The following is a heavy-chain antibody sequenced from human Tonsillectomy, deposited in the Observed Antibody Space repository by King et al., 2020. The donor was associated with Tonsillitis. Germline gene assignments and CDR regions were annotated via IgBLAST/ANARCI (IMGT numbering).Heavy chain of an antibody. CDR2: ISYDGSNK. CDR3: AKTIGGSSWWAYLDY. CDR1: GFTFSSYG. J-gene: IGHJ4*02. Sequence: QLVQSGGGVVQPGRSLRLSCAASGFTFSSYGMHWVRQAPGKGLEWVAVISYDGSNKYYADSVKGRFTISRDNSKNTLYLQMNSLRAEDTAVYYCAKTIGGSSWWAYLDYWGQGTLVTVSS. V-gene: IGHV3-30*18. D-gene: IGHD6-13*01.